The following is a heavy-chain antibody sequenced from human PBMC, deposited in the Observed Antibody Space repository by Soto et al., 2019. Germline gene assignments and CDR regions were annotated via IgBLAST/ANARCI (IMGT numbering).Heavy chain of an antibody. CDR3: ARPGQWFDFDY. D-gene: IGHD3-10*01. Sequence: EVQLLESGGGLVQPGGSLRLSCAASGFTFSSYAMSWVRQAPGKGLEWVSAISGSGGSTYYSDSVKGRFTISKDNSKNTLYLQMNSLRAEDTAVYYCARPGQWFDFDYLVQVTLVTVSS. J-gene: IGHJ4*02. CDR1: GFTFSSYA. V-gene: IGHV3-23*01. CDR2: ISGSGGST.